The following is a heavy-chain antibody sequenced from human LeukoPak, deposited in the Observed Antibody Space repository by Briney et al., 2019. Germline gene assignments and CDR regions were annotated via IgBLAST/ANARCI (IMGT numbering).Heavy chain of an antibody. CDR2: INPNSGGT. CDR1: GYTLTGYY. Sequence: GASVKVSCKASGYTLTGYYMHWVRQAPGQGLEWMGWINPNSGGTNYAQKFQGRVTMTRDTSISTAYMELSRLRSDDTAVYYCARQGALYSYYYMDVWGKGTTVTISS. J-gene: IGHJ6*03. V-gene: IGHV1-2*02. CDR3: ARQGALYSYYYMDV.